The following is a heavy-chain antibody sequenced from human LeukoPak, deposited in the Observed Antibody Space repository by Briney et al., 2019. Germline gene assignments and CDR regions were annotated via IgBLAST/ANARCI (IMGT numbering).Heavy chain of an antibody. Sequence: PSETLSLTCTVSGGSISSYYWSWIRQPPGKGLEWIGYIYYSGSTNYNPSLKSRVTISVDTSKNQFSLKLSSVTAADTAVYYCARGGSLAAYWGQGTLVTVSS. CDR3: ARGGSLAAY. CDR1: GGSISSYY. V-gene: IGHV4-59*01. J-gene: IGHJ4*02. CDR2: IYYSGST. D-gene: IGHD2-15*01.